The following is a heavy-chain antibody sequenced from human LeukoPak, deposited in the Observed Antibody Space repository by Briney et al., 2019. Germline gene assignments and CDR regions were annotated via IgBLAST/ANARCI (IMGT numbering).Heavy chain of an antibody. D-gene: IGHD3-22*01. CDR1: GLSFSGYA. Sequence: PGGSLRLSCVASGLSFSGYAMAWVRQAPGKGLEWVSAITSSGGGVTYYADSVKGRFTISRDNSKNTPYLQMNNLRAEDTARYYCAKDGLYYDDSTHIYYFDYWGQGTLVAVSS. CDR2: ITSSGGGVT. J-gene: IGHJ4*02. CDR3: AKDGLYYDDSTHIYYFDY. V-gene: IGHV3-23*01.